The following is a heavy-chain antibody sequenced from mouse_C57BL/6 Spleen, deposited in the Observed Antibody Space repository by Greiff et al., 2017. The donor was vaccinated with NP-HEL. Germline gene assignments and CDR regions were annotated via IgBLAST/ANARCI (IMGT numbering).Heavy chain of an antibody. J-gene: IGHJ1*03. Sequence: VQLQQSGPELVKPGASVKISCKASGYTFTDYYMNWVKQSHGKSLEWIGDINPNNGGTSYNQKFKGKATLTVDKSSSTAYMELRSLTSEDSAVYYCAEGGYFDVWGTGTTVTVSS. V-gene: IGHV1-26*01. CDR3: AEGGYFDV. CDR2: INPNNGGT. CDR1: GYTFTDYY.